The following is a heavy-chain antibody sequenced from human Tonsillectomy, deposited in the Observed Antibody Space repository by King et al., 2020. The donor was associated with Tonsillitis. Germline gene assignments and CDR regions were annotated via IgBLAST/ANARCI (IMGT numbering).Heavy chain of an antibody. CDR3: ARAVVPAAHNWFDP. Sequence: VQLQESGPGLVKPSETLSLACTVSGGSISSYYWSWIRQPAGKGLEWIGRIYTSGSTNYNPSLKSRVTMSVDTSKNQFSLKLCSVTAADTAVYYCARAVVPAAHNWFDPWGQGTLVTVSS. D-gene: IGHD2-2*01. V-gene: IGHV4-4*07. CDR2: IYTSGST. CDR1: GGSISSYY. J-gene: IGHJ5*02.